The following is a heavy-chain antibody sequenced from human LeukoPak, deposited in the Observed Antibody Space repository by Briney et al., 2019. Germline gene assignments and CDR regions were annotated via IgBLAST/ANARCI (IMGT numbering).Heavy chain of an antibody. Sequence: GGSLRLSCAASGFTFRSYSMNWVRQAPGKGLEWVSYISSSGSTIYYADSVKGRFTISRDNAKNSLYLQMNSLRADDTAVYYCARGNIVGASLFDYWRQGNLVTVSS. CDR3: ARGNIVGASLFDY. CDR1: GFTFRSYS. J-gene: IGHJ4*02. V-gene: IGHV3-48*01. CDR2: ISSSGSTI. D-gene: IGHD1-26*01.